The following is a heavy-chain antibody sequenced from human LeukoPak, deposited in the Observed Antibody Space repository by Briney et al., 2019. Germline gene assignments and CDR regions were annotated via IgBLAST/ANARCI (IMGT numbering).Heavy chain of an antibody. CDR2: IYYSGST. CDR3: ARQYDYVWGSFGY. CDR1: GGSISSYY. D-gene: IGHD3-16*01. Sequence: SETLSLTCTVSGGSISSYYWSWIRQPPGKGLEWIGYIYYSGSTNYNPSLKSRVTISVDTSKNQFSPKLSSVTAADTAVYYCARQYDYVWGSFGYWGQGTLVTVSS. J-gene: IGHJ4*02. V-gene: IGHV4-59*08.